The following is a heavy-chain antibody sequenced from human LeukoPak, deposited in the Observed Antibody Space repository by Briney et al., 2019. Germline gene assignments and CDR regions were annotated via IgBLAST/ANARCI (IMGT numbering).Heavy chain of an antibody. CDR1: GFTFSSYA. CDR3: ARDQAQWLVRGDFDY. J-gene: IGHJ4*02. Sequence: GGSLRLSCAASGFTFSSYAMSWVRQAPGKGLEWVSAISSNSLFKKYADSVKGRFTISRDNAKNSLYLQMNSLRAEDTAVYYCARDQAQWLVRGDFDYWGQGTLVTVSS. V-gene: IGHV3-21*01. CDR2: ISSNSLFK. D-gene: IGHD6-19*01.